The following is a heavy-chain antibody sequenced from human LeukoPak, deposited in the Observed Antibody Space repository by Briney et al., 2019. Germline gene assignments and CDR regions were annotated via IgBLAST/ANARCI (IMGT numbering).Heavy chain of an antibody. CDR2: ISYDGSNK. V-gene: IGHV3-30-3*01. J-gene: IGHJ6*02. CDR3: ASSLFAYDYVWGSYRYPFGMDV. CDR1: GFTFSSYA. Sequence: PGGSLRLSCAASGFTFSSYAMHWVRQAPGKGLEWVAVISYDGSNKYYADSVKGRFTISRDNSKNTLYLQMNSLRAEDTAVYYCASSLFAYDYVWGSYRYPFGMDVWGQGTTVTVSS. D-gene: IGHD3-16*02.